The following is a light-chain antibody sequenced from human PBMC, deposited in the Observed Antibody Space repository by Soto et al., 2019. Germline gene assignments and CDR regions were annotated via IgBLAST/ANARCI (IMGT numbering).Light chain of an antibody. J-gene: IGKJ1*01. V-gene: IGKV1-27*01. CDR1: QGISNY. CDR2: AAS. CDR3: QKYTRSPCT. Sequence: DIQMTQTPSSLSASVGDRVTISCRASQGISNYLAWYQQKPGTVPKLLIYAASTLQSGVPSRFSGSGSGTHFTLTICTLQPVDLATYYCQKYTRSPCTFAQGPKLQIK.